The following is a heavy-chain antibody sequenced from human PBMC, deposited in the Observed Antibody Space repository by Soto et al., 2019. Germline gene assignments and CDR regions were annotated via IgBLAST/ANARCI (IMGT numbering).Heavy chain of an antibody. CDR2: IYYSGST. D-gene: IGHD3-16*01. V-gene: IGHV4-61*01. J-gene: IGHJ4*02. CDR3: ARDFWGSSDY. Sequence: QVQLQESGPGLVKPSETLSLTCTVSGGSVSSGSYYWSWIRQPPGKGLEWIGYIYYSGSTNYNPSLKSRVTISVDTSKNQFCLKLSSVTAADTAVYYCARDFWGSSDYWGQGTLVTVSS. CDR1: GGSVSSGSYY.